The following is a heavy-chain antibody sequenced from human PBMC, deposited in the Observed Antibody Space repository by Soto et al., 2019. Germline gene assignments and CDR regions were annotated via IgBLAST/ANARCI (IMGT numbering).Heavy chain of an antibody. CDR2: ISWDSGSI. CDR3: ANDFPKRGIAVVAAFDY. CDR1: GFPFDDYG. V-gene: IGHV3-9*01. J-gene: IGHJ4*02. Sequence: GGSLRLSCAASGFPFDDYGMHWVRQAPGKGLEWVSGISWDSGSIGYADSVKGRFTISRDNAKNSLYLQMNSLRAEDTALYYCANDFPKRGIAVVAAFDYWGQGTLVTVSS. D-gene: IGHD6-19*01.